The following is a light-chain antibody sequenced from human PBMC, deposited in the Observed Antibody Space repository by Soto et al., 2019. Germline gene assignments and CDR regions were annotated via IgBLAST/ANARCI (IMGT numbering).Light chain of an antibody. J-gene: IGLJ2*01. V-gene: IGLV2-18*01. CDR3: SLYGSSGTFNVL. Sequence: QSALTQPPSVSGSPGQSVTISCTGTSSDVGSYNRVSWYQQPPGTAPKLMIYEVSNRPSGVPDRFSGSKSGNTASLTISGLRAEDKGDYYCSLYGSSGTFNVLFGGGTKLTVL. CDR2: EVS. CDR1: SSDVGSYNR.